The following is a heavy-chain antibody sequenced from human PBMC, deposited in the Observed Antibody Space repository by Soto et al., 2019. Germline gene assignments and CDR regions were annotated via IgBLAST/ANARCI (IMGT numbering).Heavy chain of an antibody. CDR2: INVGSGNT. V-gene: IGHV1-3*01. D-gene: IGHD3-10*01. CDR1: GNGFVTYA. J-gene: IGHJ4*02. CDR3: ARVPPWGDSGSFYIQHYDS. Sequence: ASAKVSCKSSGNGFVTYAIHWVRQAPGQRLQWMGWINVGSGNTKYAQDFQGRVTFTRDTAATTTFMELSSLRSEDAAVYYCARVPPWGDSGSFYIQHYDSWGQGTLVTVSS.